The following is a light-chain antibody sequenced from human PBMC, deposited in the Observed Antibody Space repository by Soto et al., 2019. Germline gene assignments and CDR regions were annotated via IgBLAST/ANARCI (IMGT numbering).Light chain of an antibody. CDR2: EVS. CDR1: SSDVGGYNY. V-gene: IGLV2-14*01. CDR3: CSYTGSTTYV. Sequence: QCALTQPASVSGSPGQAITISCTGTSSDVGGYNYVSWYQQHPGKAPKLMIYEVSNRPSGVSNRFSGSKSGNTASLTISGLQAQDEADYYCCSYTGSTTYVFGTGTK. J-gene: IGLJ1*01.